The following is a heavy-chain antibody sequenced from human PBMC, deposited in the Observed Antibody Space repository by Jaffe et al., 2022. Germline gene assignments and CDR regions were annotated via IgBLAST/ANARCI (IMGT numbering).Heavy chain of an antibody. CDR1: EFTSDDHG. CDR3: GKDVDPGGLAC. D-gene: IGHD3-10*01. Sequence: EVQLVESGGGLVQPGRSLRISCAVSEFTSDDHGMHWVRQIPGKGLEWVSAIIWNSGFMGYADSVKGRFTISRDKAKNLLYLQMDSLRVEDTALYYCGKDVDPGGLACWGQGTLVTVSP. J-gene: IGHJ4*02. V-gene: IGHV3-9*02. CDR2: IIWNSGFM.